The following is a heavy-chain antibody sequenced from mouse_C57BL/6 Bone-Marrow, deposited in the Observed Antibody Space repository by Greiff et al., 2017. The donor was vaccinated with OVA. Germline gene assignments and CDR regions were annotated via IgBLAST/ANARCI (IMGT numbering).Heavy chain of an antibody. CDR1: GLNIKDDY. V-gene: IGHV14-4*01. J-gene: IGHJ3*01. D-gene: IGHD1-1*01. CDR3: TTPPYYYGSSYWFAY. CDR2: IDPENGDI. Sequence: VQLQQSGAELVRPGASVKLSCTASGLNIKDDYMHWVKQRPEQGLEWIGWIDPENGDIEYASKLQGKATITADTSSNTAYLQLSSLTSEDTAVYYCTTPPYYYGSSYWFAYWGQGTLVTVSA.